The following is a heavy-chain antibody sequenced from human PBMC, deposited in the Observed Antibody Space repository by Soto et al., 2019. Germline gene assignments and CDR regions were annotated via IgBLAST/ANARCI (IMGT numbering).Heavy chain of an antibody. V-gene: IGHV4-30-4*01. CDR1: GGSISSGDYY. CDR2: IYYSGST. D-gene: IGHD3-22*01. J-gene: IGHJ3*02. CDR3: ARRISYDSSGYYFGMAFDI. Sequence: SETLSLTCTVSGGSISSGDYYWSWIRQPPGKGLEWIGYIYYSGSTYYNPSLKSRVTISVDTSKNQFSLKLSSVTAADTAVYYCARRISYDSSGYYFGMAFDIWGQGTMVTVSS.